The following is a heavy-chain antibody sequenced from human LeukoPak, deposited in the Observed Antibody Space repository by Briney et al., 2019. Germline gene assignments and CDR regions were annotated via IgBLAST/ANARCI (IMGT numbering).Heavy chain of an antibody. V-gene: IGHV1-58*02. D-gene: IGHD3-10*01. CDR1: GFTFTSSA. CDR2: IVVGSGNT. J-gene: IGHJ6*02. Sequence: SVKVSCKASGFTFTSSAMQWVRQARGQRLEWIGWIVVGSGNTNYAQKFRERVTITRDMSTSTAYMELSSLRSEDTAVYYCAASRITMVRGPEGYYYYYGMDVWGQGTTVTVSS. CDR3: AASRITMVRGPEGYYYYYGMDV.